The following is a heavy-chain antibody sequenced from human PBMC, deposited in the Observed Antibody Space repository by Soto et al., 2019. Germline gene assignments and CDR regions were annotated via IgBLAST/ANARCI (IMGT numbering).Heavy chain of an antibody. CDR1: GGSVSSGSYY. D-gene: IGHD6-6*01. CDR2: IYYSGST. Sequence: QVQLQESGPGLVKPSETLSLTCTVSGGSVSSGSYYWSWIRQPPGKGLEWIGYIYYSGSTNYNPSLKSRVTLSVDTSKNQFSLKLSSVTAADTAVYYCAREEQLVAWFDPWGQGTLVTVSS. V-gene: IGHV4-61*01. CDR3: AREEQLVAWFDP. J-gene: IGHJ5*02.